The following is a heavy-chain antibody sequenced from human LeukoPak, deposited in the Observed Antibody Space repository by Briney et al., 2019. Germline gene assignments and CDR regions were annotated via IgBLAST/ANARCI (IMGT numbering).Heavy chain of an antibody. CDR3: ARGGYCSGGSCYLYYFDY. CDR2: IKQDGSEK. J-gene: IGHJ4*02. V-gene: IGHV3-7*01. Sequence: GGSLRLSCAASGFTFSSYWMSWVRQAPGKGLEWVANIKQDGSEKYYVDSVKGRFTISRDNAKNSLYLQMNSLRAEDTAVYYCARGGYCSGGSCYLYYFDYWGQGTLVTVSS. CDR1: GFTFSSYW. D-gene: IGHD2-15*01.